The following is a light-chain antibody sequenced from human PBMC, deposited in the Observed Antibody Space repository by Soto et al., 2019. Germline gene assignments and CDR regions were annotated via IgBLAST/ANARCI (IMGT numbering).Light chain of an antibody. J-gene: IGLJ2*01. CDR2: EVS. Sequence: QSALTQPPSASGSPGQSVTISCTGTSSDVGVYNYVSWYQQHPGKAPKLMIYEVSKRPSGVPDRFSGSKSGNTASLTVSGLQAEDEDYCSSYAGTNNPVLFGGGTKLTVL. V-gene: IGLV2-8*01. CDR1: SSDVGVYNY. CDR3: SSYAGTNNPVL.